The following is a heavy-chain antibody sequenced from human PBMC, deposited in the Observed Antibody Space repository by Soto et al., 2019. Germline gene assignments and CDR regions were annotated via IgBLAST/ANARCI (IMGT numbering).Heavy chain of an antibody. CDR2: ISGGGGST. CDR1: GFTFSSYA. J-gene: IGHJ4*02. CDR3: AKNDYYDFWSGYSYYFDY. D-gene: IGHD3-3*01. Sequence: GGSLRLSCAASGFTFSSYAMSWVRQAPGKGLEWVSIISGGGGSTYYADYVKGRFTISRDNSKNKLNMKMNRLRAEDTAVYYFAKNDYYDFWSGYSYYFDYWGQGTLVTVSS. V-gene: IGHV3-23*01.